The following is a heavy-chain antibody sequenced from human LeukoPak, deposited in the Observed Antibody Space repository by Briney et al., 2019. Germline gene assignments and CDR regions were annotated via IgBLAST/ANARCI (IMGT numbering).Heavy chain of an antibody. CDR3: ARDHSNRFSYYYYGMDV. CDR2: INPSGGST. D-gene: IGHD4-11*01. Sequence: ASVKVSCKASGYTFTSYYMHWARQAPGQGLEWMGIINPSGGSTSYAQKFQGRVTMTRDTSTSTVYMELSSLRSEDTAVYYCARDHSNRFSYYYYGMDVWGQGTTVTVSS. J-gene: IGHJ6*02. CDR1: GYTFTSYY. V-gene: IGHV1-46*01.